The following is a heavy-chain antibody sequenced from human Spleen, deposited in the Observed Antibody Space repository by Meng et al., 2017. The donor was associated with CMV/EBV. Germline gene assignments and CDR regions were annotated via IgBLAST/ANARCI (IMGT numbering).Heavy chain of an antibody. V-gene: IGHV3-23*01. CDR3: AALGDYGGNGYYYGMDV. CDR1: GFTFSSYA. J-gene: IGHJ6*02. Sequence: LSLTCAASGFTFSSYAMSWVRQAPGKGLEWVSVISGSGGSTYYADSVKGRFTISRDNSKNTLYLQMNSLRAEDTALYYCAALGDYGGNGYYYGMDVWGQGTTVTVSS. D-gene: IGHD4-23*01. CDR2: ISGSGGST.